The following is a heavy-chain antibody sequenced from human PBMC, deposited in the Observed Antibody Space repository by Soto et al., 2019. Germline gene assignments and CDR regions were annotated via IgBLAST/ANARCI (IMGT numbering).Heavy chain of an antibody. Sequence: SVKVSCKASGGTFSSYAISWVRQAPGQGLEWMGGIIPIFGTANYAQKFQGRVTITADESTSTAYMELSSLRSEDTAVYYCARGGSIAAAGSYYYYYMDVWGKGTTVTVSS. CDR2: IIPIFGTA. CDR1: GGTFSSYA. V-gene: IGHV1-69*13. J-gene: IGHJ6*03. CDR3: ARGGSIAAAGSYYYYYMDV. D-gene: IGHD6-13*01.